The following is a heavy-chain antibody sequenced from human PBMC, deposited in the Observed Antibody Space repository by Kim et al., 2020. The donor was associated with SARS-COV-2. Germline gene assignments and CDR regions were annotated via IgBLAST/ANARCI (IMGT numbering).Heavy chain of an antibody. CDR3: ASSHGDYVSY. CDR2: ST. V-gene: IGHV4-34*01. D-gene: IGHD4-17*01. Sequence: STNYNPSLKSRVTISVDTSKNQFSLKLSSVTAADTAVYYCASSHGDYVSYWGQGTLVTVSS. J-gene: IGHJ4*02.